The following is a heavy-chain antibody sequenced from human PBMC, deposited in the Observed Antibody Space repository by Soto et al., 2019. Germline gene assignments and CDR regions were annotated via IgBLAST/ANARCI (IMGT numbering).Heavy chain of an antibody. J-gene: IGHJ4*02. V-gene: IGHV3-9*01. Sequence: PGESLRLSCTASGFTFDDYAMHWVRQGPGKGPEWVSGITWNSGNIGYADSVKGRFTISRDNAKNSLYLQMNSLRAEDTAFYYCAKDMRQYSSGWTYFDYWGQGTLVTVSS. D-gene: IGHD6-19*01. CDR2: ITWNSGNI. CDR3: AKDMRQYSSGWTYFDY. CDR1: GFTFDDYA.